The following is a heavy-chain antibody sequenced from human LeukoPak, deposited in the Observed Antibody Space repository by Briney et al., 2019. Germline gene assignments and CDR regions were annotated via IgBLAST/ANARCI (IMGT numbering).Heavy chain of an antibody. CDR2: IYYSGST. CDR1: GGSISSYY. CDR3: AGDRGGYCSSTSCKGGYYYYYMDV. Sequence: SETLSLTCTVSGGSISSYYWSWIRQPPGKGLKWIGYIYYSGSTNYNPSLKSRVTISVDTSKNQFSLKLSSVTAADTAVYYCAGDRGGYCSSTSCKGGYYYYYMDVWGKGTTVTVSS. V-gene: IGHV4-59*01. D-gene: IGHD2-2*01. J-gene: IGHJ6*03.